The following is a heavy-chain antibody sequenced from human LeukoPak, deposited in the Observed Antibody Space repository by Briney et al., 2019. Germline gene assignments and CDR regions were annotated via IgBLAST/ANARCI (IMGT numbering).Heavy chain of an antibody. J-gene: IGHJ4*02. CDR2: ISWNSNSI. V-gene: IGHV3-9*03. Sequence: PGGSLRLSCAASGFTFSSYAMHWVRQAPGKGLEWVSGISWNSNSIAYADSVKGRFTISRDNAKNSTYLQMNSLRAEDLALYYCAKDNGPYNYAYPFDYWGQGTLVTVSS. CDR3: AKDNGPYNYAYPFDY. CDR1: GFTFSSYA. D-gene: IGHD3-10*01.